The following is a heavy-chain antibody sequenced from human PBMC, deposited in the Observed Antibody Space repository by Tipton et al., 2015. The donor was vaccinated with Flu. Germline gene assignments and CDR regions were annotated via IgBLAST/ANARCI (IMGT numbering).Heavy chain of an antibody. CDR2: IYYSGST. J-gene: IGHJ4*02. V-gene: IGHV4-31*03. Sequence: TLSLTCTVSCGSISSSSYYWSWIRQHPGKGLEWIGYIYYSGSTYYNPSLKSRVTISVDTSKNQFSLKLSAVTAADTAVYYCARRHYYGSGKHNYYFDYWGQGTLVTVSS. D-gene: IGHD3-10*01. CDR1: CGSISSSSYY. CDR3: ARRHYYGSGKHNYYFDY.